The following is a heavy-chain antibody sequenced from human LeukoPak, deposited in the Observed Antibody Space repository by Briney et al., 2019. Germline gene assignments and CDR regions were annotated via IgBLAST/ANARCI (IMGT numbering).Heavy chain of an antibody. CDR1: GFTFSSYA. CDR2: ISADVSST. V-gene: IGHV3-23*01. D-gene: IGHD4-17*01. J-gene: IGHJ4*02. Sequence: GGSLRLSCAASGFTFSSYAMSWVRQAPGKGLEWVSAISADVSSTYYADSVEGRFTISRYNSKNTLYLQMNSLRADNTAVYYCARGAYGDYDYWGQGTLVTVSS. CDR3: ARGAYGDYDY.